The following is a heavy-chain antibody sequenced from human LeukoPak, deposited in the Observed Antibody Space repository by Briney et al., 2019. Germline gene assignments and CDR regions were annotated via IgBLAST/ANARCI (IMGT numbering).Heavy chain of an antibody. CDR1: GFIFISYG. CDR2: ISYDGCNI. D-gene: IGHD3-10*01. V-gene: IGHV3-30*18. Sequence: PGGSLTLSCAASGFIFISYGMHWVRQAPGKGLEGVAVISYDGCNIYYADSVKGRFTIYRDNSKNTLYLQMTSLRAEDTAVYYCAKGAELLWFGETSPFDPWGQGTLVTVSS. J-gene: IGHJ5*02. CDR3: AKGAELLWFGETSPFDP.